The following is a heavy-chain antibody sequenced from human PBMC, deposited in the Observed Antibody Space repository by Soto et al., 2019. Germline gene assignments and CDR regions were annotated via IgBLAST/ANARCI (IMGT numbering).Heavy chain of an antibody. V-gene: IGHV3-21*02. J-gene: IGHJ4*02. Sequence: QLVESGGGLVKPGGSLRLSCAASGFDFSDYSMNWVRQAPGKGLEWVSTISSSGRYIYYADSLKGRFTISRDNAKISLYLQMSSLRVEDTAVYFCARSSGSTRYFDWFDNWGQGTLLTVSS. CDR3: ARSSGSTRYFDWFDN. CDR2: ISSSGRYI. CDR1: GFDFSDYS. D-gene: IGHD3-9*01.